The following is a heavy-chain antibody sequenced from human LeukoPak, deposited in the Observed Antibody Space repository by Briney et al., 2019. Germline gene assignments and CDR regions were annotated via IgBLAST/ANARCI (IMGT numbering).Heavy chain of an antibody. V-gene: IGHV3-48*03. Sequence: PGGSLRLSCAASGFTFSSYEINWVRHAPGKGREWVSYISSSGSTIYYADSVKGRFTISRDNAKNSVYLQMNSLRAEDTAVYYCARDARGPRYYYYYMDVWGKGTTVTVSS. CDR3: ARDARGPRYYYYYMDV. CDR1: GFTFSSYE. J-gene: IGHJ6*03. CDR2: ISSSGSTI.